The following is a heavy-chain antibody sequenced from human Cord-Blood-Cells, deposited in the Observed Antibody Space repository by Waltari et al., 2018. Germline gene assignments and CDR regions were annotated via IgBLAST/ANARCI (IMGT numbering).Heavy chain of an antibody. J-gene: IGHJ4*02. CDR1: GGSFSGYY. CDR3: ARDLPSGSFDY. CDR2: INHSGST. V-gene: IGHV4-34*01. Sequence: QVQLQQWGAGLLKPSETLSLTCAVYGGSFSGYYWSWIRQPPGKGLEWIGEINHSGSTNYNPSLKSRVTISVDTSKIQFSLKLSSVTAADTAVYYCARDLPSGSFDYWGQGTLVTVSS. D-gene: IGHD3-10*01.